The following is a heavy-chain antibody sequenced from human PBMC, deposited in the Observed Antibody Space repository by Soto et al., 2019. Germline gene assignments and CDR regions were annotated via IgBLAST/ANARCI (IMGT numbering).Heavy chain of an antibody. Sequence: GASVKVSCKVSGYTLTELSMHWVRQAPGKGLEWMGGFDPEDGETIYAQKFQGRVTMTEDTSTDTAYMELSSLRSEDTAVYYCATRAHSSGWYSMGAFDIWGQGTMVTVSS. V-gene: IGHV1-24*01. CDR3: ATRAHSSGWYSMGAFDI. D-gene: IGHD6-19*01. CDR1: GYTLTELS. CDR2: FDPEDGET. J-gene: IGHJ3*02.